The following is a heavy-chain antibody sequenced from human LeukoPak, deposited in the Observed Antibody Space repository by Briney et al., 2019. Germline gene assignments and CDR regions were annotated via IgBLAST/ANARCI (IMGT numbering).Heavy chain of an antibody. CDR3: AKDAPSPSGFGEKNWFDP. D-gene: IGHD3-10*01. J-gene: IGHJ5*02. Sequence: GGSLRLSCTASGFTFSSYGMHWVRQAPGKGLEWVAVISYDGSNKYYADSVKGRFTISRDNSKNTLYLQMNGLRAEDTAVYYCAKDAPSPSGFGEKNWFDPWGQGTLVTVSS. V-gene: IGHV3-30*18. CDR1: GFTFSSYG. CDR2: ISYDGSNK.